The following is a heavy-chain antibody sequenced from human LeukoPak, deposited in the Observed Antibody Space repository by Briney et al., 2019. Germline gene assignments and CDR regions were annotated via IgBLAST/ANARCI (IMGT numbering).Heavy chain of an antibody. CDR2: IIPILGIA. Sequence: ASVKVSCKASGCTFSSYAISWVRQAPGQGLEWMGRIIPILGIANYAQKFQGRVTITADKSTSTAYMELSSLRSEDTAVYYCASPLGYSSGGPGNYYFDYWGQGTLVTVSS. J-gene: IGHJ4*02. CDR3: ASPLGYSSGGPGNYYFDY. CDR1: GCTFSSYA. D-gene: IGHD6-19*01. V-gene: IGHV1-69*04.